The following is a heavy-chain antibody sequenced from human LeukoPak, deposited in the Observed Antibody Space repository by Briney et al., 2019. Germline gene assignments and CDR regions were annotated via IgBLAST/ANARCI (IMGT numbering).Heavy chain of an antibody. CDR3: AREGVYDSSGYPDY. J-gene: IGHJ4*02. Sequence: GRSLRLSCAASGFTFSSYAMHWVRQAPGKGLEWVAVISYDGSNKYYADSMKGRFTISRDNSKNTLYLQMNSLRAEDTAVYYCAREGVYDSSGYPDYWGQGTLVTVSS. D-gene: IGHD3-22*01. CDR2: ISYDGSNK. V-gene: IGHV3-30-3*01. CDR1: GFTFSSYA.